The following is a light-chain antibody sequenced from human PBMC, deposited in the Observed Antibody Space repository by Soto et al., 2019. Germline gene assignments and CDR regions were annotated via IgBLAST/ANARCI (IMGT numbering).Light chain of an antibody. V-gene: IGKV3-11*01. CDR3: QQRSTWPLFT. J-gene: IGKJ4*01. Sequence: VLTQSPATLFLSPGERATLSCRASQTVSRYLAWYQQKPGQAPRLLIYYASNRATGIPARFSGSGSGTHYTLTISSLEPEDFAVYYCQQRSTWPLFTFGGGTKVEI. CDR1: QTVSRY. CDR2: YAS.